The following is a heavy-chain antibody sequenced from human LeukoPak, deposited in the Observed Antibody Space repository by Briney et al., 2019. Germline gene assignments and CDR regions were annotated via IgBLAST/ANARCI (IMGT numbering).Heavy chain of an antibody. D-gene: IGHD5-18*01. CDR2: IYHSGST. CDR1: GGSISSGTYY. CDR3: ARVIGYSYGYFYFDY. V-gene: IGHV4-39*07. J-gene: IGHJ4*02. Sequence: SETLSLTCTVSGGSISSGTYYWAWIRQPPGKGLEWIGTIYHSGSTYYNPSLKSRVTISVDTSKNQFSLNLTSLTAADTAVYYCARVIGYSYGYFYFDYWGQGTLVTVSS.